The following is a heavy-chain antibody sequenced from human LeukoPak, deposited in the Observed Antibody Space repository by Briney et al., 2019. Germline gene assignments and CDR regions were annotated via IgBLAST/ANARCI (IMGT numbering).Heavy chain of an antibody. Sequence: GGSLRLSCAASGFTFSSYAMSWVRQAPGKGLEWVSAISGSGGSTYYADSVKGRFTLSRDNSKNTLYLQMNSLRDEDTAVYYCAKGLRVVTIYYYYYMDVWGKGTTVTVSS. J-gene: IGHJ6*03. CDR2: ISGSGGST. CDR3: AKGLRVVTIYYYYYMDV. CDR1: GFTFSSYA. V-gene: IGHV3-23*01. D-gene: IGHD3-22*01.